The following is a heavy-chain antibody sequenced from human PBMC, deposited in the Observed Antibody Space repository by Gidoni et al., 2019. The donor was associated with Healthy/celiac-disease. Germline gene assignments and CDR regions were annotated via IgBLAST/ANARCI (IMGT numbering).Heavy chain of an antibody. V-gene: IGHV3-48*02. Sequence: EVPLVESGGGLVQPGGSLRLSCAASGFTFRSYTMNWVRQAPGKGLEWVSYMSSSSSTIYYADSVKGRFTISRDNDKNSLYLQMNSLRDEDTAVYYCARDGTDFWSGYHPDPRFDPWGQGTLVTVSS. CDR3: ARDGTDFWSGYHPDPRFDP. CDR1: GFTFRSYT. J-gene: IGHJ5*02. CDR2: MSSSSSTI. D-gene: IGHD3-3*01.